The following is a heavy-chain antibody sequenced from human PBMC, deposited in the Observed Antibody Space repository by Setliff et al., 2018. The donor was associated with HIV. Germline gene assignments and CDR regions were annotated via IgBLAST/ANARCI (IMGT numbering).Heavy chain of an antibody. V-gene: IGHV1-46*01. Sequence: ASVKVSCKASGYTFTTYHMHWLRQAPGQGLEWMGIINPKNRSTTYAQRFQDSVTMTSDTSTNTFYMELSSLKSEDTAVYYCTRNLYYYASGIHFGVYWGQGTPVTVSS. CDR1: GYTFTTYH. CDR3: TRNLYYYASGIHFGVY. D-gene: IGHD3-10*01. J-gene: IGHJ4*02. CDR2: INPKNRST.